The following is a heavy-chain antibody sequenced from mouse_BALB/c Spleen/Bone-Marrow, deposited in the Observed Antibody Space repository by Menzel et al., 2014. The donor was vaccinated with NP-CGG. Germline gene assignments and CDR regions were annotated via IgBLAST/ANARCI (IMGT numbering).Heavy chain of an antibody. Sequence: EVKLVESGGGLVKPGGSLKLSCAASGFTFGTYAMSWVRQTPEKRLEWVATISRGGSYIYYPDSVKGRFTISRDNAKNTRDLQMSSLGSEDTAIYYCARRYGNYGNFDVWGAGTTVTVSS. J-gene: IGHJ1*01. CDR2: ISRGGSYI. CDR1: GFTFGTYA. D-gene: IGHD2-1*01. CDR3: ARRYGNYGNFDV. V-gene: IGHV5-9-1*01.